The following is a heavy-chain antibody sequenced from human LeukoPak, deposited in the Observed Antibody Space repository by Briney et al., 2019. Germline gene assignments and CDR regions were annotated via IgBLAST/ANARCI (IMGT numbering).Heavy chain of an antibody. CDR2: IYYSGTT. V-gene: IGHV4-30-4*08. CDR1: GGSISSGDHY. Sequence: PSQTLSLTCTVSGGSISSGDHYWSWIRQPPGKGLEWIGYIYYSGTTYYNPSLESRVTISVDTSKNQFSLKLSSATAADTAVYYCARVSVRRRFLDYWGQGTLVTVSS. CDR3: ARVSVRRRFLDY. D-gene: IGHD3-16*01. J-gene: IGHJ4*02.